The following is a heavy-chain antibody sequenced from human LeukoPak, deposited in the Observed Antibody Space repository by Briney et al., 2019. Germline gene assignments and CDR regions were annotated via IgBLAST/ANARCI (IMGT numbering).Heavy chain of an antibody. D-gene: IGHD1-1*01. V-gene: IGHV2-5*01. CDR2: VYWNDGK. Sequence: PTQTLTLTCXXXXXSLXXXXXXXXXXRXPPGKALEWLALVYWNDGKRYIPSLKSRLTITKDTSKNQVFLTMTNMDPEXTATYYCAHRRGNLXXADYFDYWG. J-gene: IGHJ4*01. CDR3: AHRRGNLXXADYFDY. CDR1: XXSLXXXXXX.